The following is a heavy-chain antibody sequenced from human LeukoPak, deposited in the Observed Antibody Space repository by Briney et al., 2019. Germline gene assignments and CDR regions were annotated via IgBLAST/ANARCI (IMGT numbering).Heavy chain of an antibody. CDR3: LRGCGGNCFYFNF. CDR1: GFTFGDYS. Sequence: PGGSLRPSCTASGFTFGDYSMSWARRTPGNGLEWVGFIRSKTYAGTTEYAASVKGRFTISRDDSKSIAYLQMNSLTTEDTGVYYCLRGCGGNCFYFNFWGQGTLVTVSS. D-gene: IGHD2-21*02. V-gene: IGHV3-49*04. CDR2: IRSKTYAGTT. J-gene: IGHJ4*02.